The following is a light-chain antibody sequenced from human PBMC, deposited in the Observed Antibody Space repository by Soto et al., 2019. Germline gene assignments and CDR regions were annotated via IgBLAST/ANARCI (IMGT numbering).Light chain of an antibody. CDR1: QTISSRD. V-gene: IGKV3-20*01. J-gene: IGKJ2*01. CDR3: QGSDNEARKYT. CDR2: GAS. Sequence: EIVLTQSPGTLSLSPGERATLSCRASQTISSRDLAWYQQKTGQAPRLLIFGASSRAADIPNRFSGSVSGTDFTVTISRLDHEDFAVYYCQGSDNEARKYTFGQGIKREI.